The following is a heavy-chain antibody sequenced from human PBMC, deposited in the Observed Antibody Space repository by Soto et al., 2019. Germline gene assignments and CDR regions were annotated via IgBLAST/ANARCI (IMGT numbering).Heavy chain of an antibody. CDR3: ARVRKLWFGAHGLHV. V-gene: IGHV3-21*02. D-gene: IGHD3-10*01. CDR2: FSSSNGNT. Sequence: EVQLVESGGGLVKPGGYLRLSCAASGFIFSSYSMNWVRLAPGKGLEWFSSFSSSNGNTYYGDSVKGRFTISRDNAKNLLYLEMNSLKAEDTAVYYCARVRKLWFGAHGLHVWGRGTTVTVSS. CDR1: GFIFSSYS. J-gene: IGHJ6*02.